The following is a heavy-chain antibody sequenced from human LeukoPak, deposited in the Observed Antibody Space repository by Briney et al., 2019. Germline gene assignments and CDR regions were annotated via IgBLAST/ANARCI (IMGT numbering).Heavy chain of an antibody. CDR1: GGSISSGGYC. CDR3: ARGPSSYMVDY. Sequence: SETLSLTCAVSGGSISSGGYCWGWLRQPPGRGREWVGYIYHSGSTYYNPSLKSRVTISEKRSKNQFSLKLSSVTAADTAVYYCARGPSSYMVDYWGQGTLVTVSS. D-gene: IGHD6-13*01. CDR2: IYHSGST. V-gene: IGHV4-30-2*01. J-gene: IGHJ4*02.